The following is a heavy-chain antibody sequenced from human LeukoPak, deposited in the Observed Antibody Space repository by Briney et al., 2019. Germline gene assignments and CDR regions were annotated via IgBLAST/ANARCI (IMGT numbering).Heavy chain of an antibody. V-gene: IGHV3-30*03. CDR3: ARVRGVEWLFPYFDY. CDR2: ISYDGSNK. CDR1: GFTFSSFS. J-gene: IGHJ4*02. D-gene: IGHD3-3*01. Sequence: GGSLRLSCAATGFTFSSFSMHWVRQAPGKGLEWVAVISYDGSNKYYADSVKGRFTISRDNSKNTLYLQMNSLRAEDTAVYYCARVRGVEWLFPYFDYWGQGTLVTVSS.